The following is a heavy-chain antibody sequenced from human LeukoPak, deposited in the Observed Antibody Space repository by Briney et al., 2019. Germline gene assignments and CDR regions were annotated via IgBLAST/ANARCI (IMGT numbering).Heavy chain of an antibody. Sequence: PGRSLRLSCAASGFTFSSYGMHWVRQAPGKGLEWVAVTSYDENEYYVDSVKGRFTISRDNSKNTLYLQINSLRAEDTAVYYCAKAAGKYNWNPDSWGQGTLVTVSS. CDR1: GFTFSSYG. CDR2: TSYDENE. CDR3: AKAAGKYNWNPDS. D-gene: IGHD1-20*01. V-gene: IGHV3-30*18. J-gene: IGHJ4*02.